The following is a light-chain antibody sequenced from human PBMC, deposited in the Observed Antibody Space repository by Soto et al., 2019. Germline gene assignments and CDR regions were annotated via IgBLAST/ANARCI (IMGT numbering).Light chain of an antibody. Sequence: DIQMTQSPSSLSASVGDRVTITCRASQSISSYLNWYQQKPGKAPKLLIYDASSLEGGVPSRFSGSGSGTEFTLTISSLQPDDFATYYCQQYNSYSPTFGQGTKVDI. J-gene: IGKJ1*01. CDR1: QSISSY. CDR2: DAS. V-gene: IGKV1-5*01. CDR3: QQYNSYSPT.